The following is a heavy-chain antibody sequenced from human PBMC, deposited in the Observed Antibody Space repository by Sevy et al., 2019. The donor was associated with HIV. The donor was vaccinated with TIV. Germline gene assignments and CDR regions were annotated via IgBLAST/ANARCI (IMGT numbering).Heavy chain of an antibody. V-gene: IGHV3-72*01. J-gene: IGHJ4*02. CDR3: IRGLNGNDEPNGDY. D-gene: IGHD1-1*01. CDR2: SRNRVNSYST. Sequence: GGSLGLSCVASGFTFTDHYMDWVRQAPGKGLEWIGRSRNRVNSYSTEYAASVKGRFTISRDASGSSLYVQMNSLKTEDTAVYYCIRGLNGNDEPNGDYWGQGTLVTVSS. CDR1: GFTFTDHY.